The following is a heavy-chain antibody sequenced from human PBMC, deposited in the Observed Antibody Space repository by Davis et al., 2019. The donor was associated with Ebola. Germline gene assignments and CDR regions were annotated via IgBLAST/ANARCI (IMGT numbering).Heavy chain of an antibody. D-gene: IGHD6-19*01. CDR3: ARVDINSSGGALDY. V-gene: IGHV4-39*07. Sequence: SETLSLTCTVSGGSIISSSSYWGWIRQPPRKGLEWIGSIYYSGITYYNPSLKSRVTISVDTSKNQFSLKLRSVTAADTAVYYCARVDINSSGGALDYWGQGTLVTVSS. CDR2: IYYSGIT. J-gene: IGHJ4*02. CDR1: GGSIISSSSY.